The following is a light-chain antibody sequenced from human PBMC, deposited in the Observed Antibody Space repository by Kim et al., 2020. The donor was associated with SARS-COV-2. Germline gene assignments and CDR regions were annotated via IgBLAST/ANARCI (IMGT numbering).Light chain of an antibody. J-gene: IGKJ4*01. CDR2: GAS. Sequence: EIVMTQSPASLSVSPGERVTLSCWASQSVRSNVAWYQQKPGQAPRLLIHGASTRATGIPARFTGSESGTDFTLIISSLQTEDSAVFYCQQYDNWLTFGGGTKVDIK. V-gene: IGKV3-15*01. CDR3: QQYDNWLT. CDR1: QSVRSN.